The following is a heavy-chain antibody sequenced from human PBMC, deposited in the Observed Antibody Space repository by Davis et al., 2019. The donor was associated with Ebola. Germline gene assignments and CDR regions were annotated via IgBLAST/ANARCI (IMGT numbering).Heavy chain of an antibody. V-gene: IGHV3-21*01. CDR1: GFTFSNYA. D-gene: IGHD1-26*01. CDR2: ISTGSRYI. Sequence: GESLKISCAASGFTFSNYAMNWVRQAPGKGLEWISSISTGSRYIYYTDSVKGRFTISRDNAENSLYLQMNSLRVDDMAVYYCARSIVGATRWFDPWGQGTLVTVSS. J-gene: IGHJ5*02. CDR3: ARSIVGATRWFDP.